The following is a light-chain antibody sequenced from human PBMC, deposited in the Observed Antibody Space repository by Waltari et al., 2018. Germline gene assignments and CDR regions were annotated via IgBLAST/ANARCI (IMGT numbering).Light chain of an antibody. CDR3: QQYNSAPFT. CDR1: QTISSW. J-gene: IGKJ3*01. V-gene: IGKV1-5*01. Sequence: DIQMTQSPSSLSAPVGDKVTITSQASQTISSWLAWYQQKPGKAPRPLIYKASSLESGVPSRFSGSGSGTDFTLTISSLQPEDFAIYYCQQYNSAPFTFGPGTELDIK. CDR2: KAS.